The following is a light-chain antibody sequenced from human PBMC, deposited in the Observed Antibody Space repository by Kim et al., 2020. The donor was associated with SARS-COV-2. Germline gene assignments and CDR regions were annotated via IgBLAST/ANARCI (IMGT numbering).Light chain of an antibody. V-gene: IGLV1-44*01. CDR3: QSFDSRLNGVI. CDR1: RSNIGSNT. Sequence: GQWVIVSCSGSRSNIGSNTVNWYQQVPGTAPKLLIYNDNERPSVVSDRFSGSKSGTSASLAITGLQAEDEAVYYCQSFDSRLNGVIFGGGTQLTVL. J-gene: IGLJ2*01. CDR2: NDN.